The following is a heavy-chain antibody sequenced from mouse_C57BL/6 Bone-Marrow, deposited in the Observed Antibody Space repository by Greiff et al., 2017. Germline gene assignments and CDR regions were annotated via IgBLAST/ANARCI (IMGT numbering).Heavy chain of an antibody. D-gene: IGHD2-5*01. J-gene: IGHJ1*03. CDR3: ARSYYSNYWYFDV. Sequence: VQLQQSGPELVKPGASVKISCKASGYAFSSSWMNWVKQRPGKGLEWIGRIYPGDGDTNYNGKVKGKATLTADKSSSTAYMQLSSLTSEDSAVYFCARSYYSNYWYFDVWGTGTTVTVSS. CDR1: GYAFSSSW. CDR2: IYPGDGDT. V-gene: IGHV1-82*01.